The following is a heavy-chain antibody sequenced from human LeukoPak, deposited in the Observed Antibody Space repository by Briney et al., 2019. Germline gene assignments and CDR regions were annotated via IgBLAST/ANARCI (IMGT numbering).Heavy chain of an antibody. Sequence: SETLSLTCTVSGGSISSSSYYWGWIRQPPGKGLEWIGSIYYSGSTYYNPSLKSRVTISVDTSKNQFSLKLSSVTAADTAVYYCARAYYYDSRGFDYWGQGTLVTVSS. CDR1: GGSISSSSYY. J-gene: IGHJ4*02. CDR2: IYYSGST. V-gene: IGHV4-39*01. CDR3: ARAYYYDSRGFDY. D-gene: IGHD3-22*01.